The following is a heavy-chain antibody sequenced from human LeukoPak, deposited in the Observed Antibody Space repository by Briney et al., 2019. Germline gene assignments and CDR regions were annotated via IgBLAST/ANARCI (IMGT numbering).Heavy chain of an antibody. CDR3: ARDLYGGNSPYYYYYYMDV. CDR2: ISSSSSTI. V-gene: IGHV3-48*01. Sequence: TGGSLRLSCAASGFTFSSYAMSWVRQAPGKGLEWVSAISSSSSTIYYADSVKGRFTISRDNAKNSLYLQMNSLRAEDTAVYYCARDLYGGNSPYYYYYYMDVWGKGTTVTVSS. D-gene: IGHD4-23*01. CDR1: GFTFSSYA. J-gene: IGHJ6*03.